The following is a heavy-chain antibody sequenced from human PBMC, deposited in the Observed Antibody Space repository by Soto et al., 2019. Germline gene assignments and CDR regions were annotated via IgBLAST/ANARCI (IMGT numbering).Heavy chain of an antibody. Sequence: QVQLQESGPGLVKPSETLSLTCTVSGGSISSGGYWSWDRQRPGKGLEWIGYIYSSGSTYYSPSLVSRTSISIDTSKNQFSLKMSSVTAADTAVYYCARDRGSYGMDVWGQGTTVTVS. J-gene: IGHJ6*02. CDR1: GGSISSGGY. V-gene: IGHV4-31*03. CDR2: IYSSGST. CDR3: ARDRGSYGMDV.